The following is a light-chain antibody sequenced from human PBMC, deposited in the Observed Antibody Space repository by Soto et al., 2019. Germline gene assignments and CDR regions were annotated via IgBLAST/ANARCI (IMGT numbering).Light chain of an antibody. CDR3: QQYNNWRGT. V-gene: IGKV3-15*01. CDR1: QSVSSN. CDR2: GAS. J-gene: IGKJ1*01. Sequence: EIVMTQSPATLSVSPGERATLSCRASQSVSSNLAWYQQKPGQAPRLLIYGASTRATGIPARFSGSRSGTEFTLTISSLQSADFAVYYCQQYNNWRGTFGQGTKVEIK.